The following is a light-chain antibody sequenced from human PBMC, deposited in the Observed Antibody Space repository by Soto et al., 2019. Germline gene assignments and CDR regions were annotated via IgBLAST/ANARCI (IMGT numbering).Light chain of an antibody. Sequence: SSELTQPPSVSVSPGQTASITCSGDKVGKKYVCWYQQKAGQSPVLAIYQDVKRPSGIPERFSGSNSGNTATLTISETQGVDEADYYCQAWDDSTRVFGTGTKVTVL. CDR2: QDV. V-gene: IGLV3-1*01. J-gene: IGLJ1*01. CDR3: QAWDDSTRV. CDR1: KVGKKY.